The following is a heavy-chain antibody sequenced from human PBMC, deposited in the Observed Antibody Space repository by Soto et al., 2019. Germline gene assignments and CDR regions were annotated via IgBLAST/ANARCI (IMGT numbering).Heavy chain of an antibody. Sequence: ASVKVSCKTSGYTFSNYGITWVRQAPGQPLEWLGWISLYSDGTNYAQKFQGRVSMTTDTSTTTAYMELRSLRSDDTAVYYCARELNTDSSAYYSFAYWGQGTLVTVSS. D-gene: IGHD3-22*01. V-gene: IGHV1-18*01. CDR2: ISLYSDGT. J-gene: IGHJ4*02. CDR3: ARELNTDSSAYYSFAY. CDR1: GYTFSNYG.